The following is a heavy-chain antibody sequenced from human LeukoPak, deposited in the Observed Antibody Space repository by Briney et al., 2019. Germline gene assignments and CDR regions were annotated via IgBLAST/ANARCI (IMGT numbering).Heavy chain of an antibody. CDR2: IYHSGST. Sequence: PSETLSLTCAVSGGSISSSNWWSWVRQPPGKGLEWIGEIYHSGSTNYNPSLKSRVTISVDKSKNQFSLKLSSVTAADTAVYYCARSHMTTVTLSYYYYYYMDVWGKGTTVTVSS. CDR1: GGSISSSNW. J-gene: IGHJ6*03. CDR3: ARSHMTTVTLSYYYYYYMDV. D-gene: IGHD4-17*01. V-gene: IGHV4-4*02.